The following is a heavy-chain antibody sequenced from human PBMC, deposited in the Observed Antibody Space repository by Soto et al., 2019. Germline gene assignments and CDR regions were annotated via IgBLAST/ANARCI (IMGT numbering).Heavy chain of an antibody. CDR2: ISGSGGST. CDR1: GFTFSSYA. J-gene: IGHJ3*02. V-gene: IGHV3-23*01. Sequence: GGSLRLSCAASGFTFSSYAMSWVRQAPGKGLEWVSAISGSGGSTYYADSVKGRVTISIDKSINTAFLRWTGLKSSDTAMYYCANLDFTFGSVDVFDIWGQGTMVTVSS. CDR3: ANLDFTFGSVDVFDI. D-gene: IGHD3-3*01.